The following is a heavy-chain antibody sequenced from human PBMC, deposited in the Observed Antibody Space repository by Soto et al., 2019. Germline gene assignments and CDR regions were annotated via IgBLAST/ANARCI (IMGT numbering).Heavy chain of an antibody. D-gene: IGHD6-13*01. CDR1: GGSISSYY. V-gene: IGHV4-59*08. J-gene: IGHJ4*02. CDR2: IYYSGST. Sequence: QVQLQESGPGLVKPSETLSVTCTVSGGSISSYYWSWIRQPPGKGLEWIGYIYYSGSTNYNPSLKSRVTISVDTSKNQFSLKLSSVTAADTAVYYCARHSRSSWYRDYWGQGTLVTVS. CDR3: ARHSRSSWYRDY.